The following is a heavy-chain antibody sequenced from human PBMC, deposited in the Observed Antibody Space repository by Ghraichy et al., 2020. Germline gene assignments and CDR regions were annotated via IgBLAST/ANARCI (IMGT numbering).Heavy chain of an antibody. V-gene: IGHV3-74*01. CDR1: GFTFSSYW. CDR3: WSAVGATTP. D-gene: IGHD1-26*01. J-gene: IGHJ5*02. Sequence: LSLTCAASGFTFSSYWMHWVRQAPGKGLVWVSRINSDGSSTSYADSVKGRFTISRDNAKNTLYLQMNSLRAEDTAVYYCWSAVGATTPWGQGTLVTVSS. CDR2: INSDGSST.